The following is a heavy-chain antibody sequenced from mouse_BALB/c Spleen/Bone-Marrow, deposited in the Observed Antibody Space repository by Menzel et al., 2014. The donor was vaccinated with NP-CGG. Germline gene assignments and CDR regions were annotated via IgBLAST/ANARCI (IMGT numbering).Heavy chain of an antibody. V-gene: IGHV5-17*02. CDR3: ARRRDGVEGFAY. CDR2: ISSGSSTI. Sequence: DVMLVESGGGLVQPGGSRKLSCAASGFTFSSFGMHWVRQAPEKGLEWVAYISSGSSTIYYADTVKGRFTISRDNPKNTLFRQMTSLRSEDTAMYYCARRRDGVEGFAYWGQGTLVTVSA. D-gene: IGHD1-1*01. J-gene: IGHJ3*01. CDR1: GFTFSSFG.